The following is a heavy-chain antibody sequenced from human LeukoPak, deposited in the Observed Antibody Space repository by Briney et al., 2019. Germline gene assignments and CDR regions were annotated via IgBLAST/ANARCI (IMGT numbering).Heavy chain of an antibody. D-gene: IGHD6-19*01. Sequence: KHSQTLSLTCAISGDSVSSNSAAWNWIRLSPSRGLEWLGRTYYRSKWYNDYAVSVKSRITINPDTSKNQFSLQLNSVTPEDTAVYYCAGSSGWYAERHRGSYYYYMDVWGKGTTVTISS. J-gene: IGHJ6*03. V-gene: IGHV6-1*01. CDR1: GDSVSSNSAA. CDR3: AGSSGWYAERHRGSYYYYMDV. CDR2: TYYRSKWYN.